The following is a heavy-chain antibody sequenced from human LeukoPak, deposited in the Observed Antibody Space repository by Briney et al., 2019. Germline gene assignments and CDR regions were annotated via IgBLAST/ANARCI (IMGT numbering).Heavy chain of an antibody. CDR3: ARGLENSSGYYVAGY. CDR1: GFTFDDYA. J-gene: IGHJ4*02. CDR2: ISWNSGSI. V-gene: IGHV3-9*03. Sequence: GGSLRLSCAASGFTFDDYAMHWVRQAPGKGLEWVSGISWNSGSIGYADSVKGRFTIPRDNAKNSLYLQMNSLRAEDMALYYCARGLENSSGYYVAGYWGQGTLVTVSS. D-gene: IGHD3-22*01.